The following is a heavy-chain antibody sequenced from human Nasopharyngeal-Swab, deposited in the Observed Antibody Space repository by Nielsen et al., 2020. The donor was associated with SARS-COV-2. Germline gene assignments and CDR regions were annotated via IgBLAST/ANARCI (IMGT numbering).Heavy chain of an antibody. CDR3: AGWITMIRGATFDI. V-gene: IGHV1-69*13. Sequence: SVKVSCKASAGTFSSYAVSWVRQAPGQGLEWMGGIIPIFGTANYAQKFQGRVTITADETTSTAFMELSSLRSEDTAVYYCAGWITMIRGATFDIWGQGTMVTVSS. CDR1: AGTFSSYA. J-gene: IGHJ3*02. D-gene: IGHD3-10*01. CDR2: IIPIFGTA.